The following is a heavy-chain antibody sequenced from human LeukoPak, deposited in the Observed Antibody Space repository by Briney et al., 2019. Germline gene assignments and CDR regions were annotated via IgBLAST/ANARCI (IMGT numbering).Heavy chain of an antibody. V-gene: IGHV3-30-3*01. CDR1: GFTFSDYT. CDR3: ARDIRFGSLMVY. CDR2: ISYDGSNK. Sequence: QTGGSLRLSCAASGFTFSDYTMYWVRQAPGKGLEWVAVISYDGSNKYSADSVKGRFTISRDNSKNTLYLQMNSLRAEDAAVYYCARDIRFGSLMVYWGQGTLVTVSS. D-gene: IGHD2-8*01. J-gene: IGHJ4*02.